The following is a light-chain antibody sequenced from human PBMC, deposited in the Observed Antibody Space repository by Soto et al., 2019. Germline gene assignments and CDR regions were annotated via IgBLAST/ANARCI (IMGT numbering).Light chain of an antibody. CDR2: GAS. CDR1: QSVSSY. Sequence: EIVLTQSPATLSLSPGERATLSCRASQSVSSYLAWYQQKPGQAPRLLIYGASSRATGIPDRFSGSGSGTDFTPTISRLEPEDFAVYYCQQYGSSPRTFGQGTKVDIK. CDR3: QQYGSSPRT. J-gene: IGKJ1*01. V-gene: IGKV3-20*01.